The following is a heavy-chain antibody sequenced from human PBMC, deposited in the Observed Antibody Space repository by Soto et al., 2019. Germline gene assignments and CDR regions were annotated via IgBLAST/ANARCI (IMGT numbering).Heavy chain of an antibody. Sequence: GGSLRLSCAASGFTFSSYAMSWVRQAPGKGLEWVSAISGSGGSTYYADSVKGRFTISRDNSKNTLYLQMNSMRAEDTAVYYCAKDYDFWSGYYTDFDYWGQGTLVTVSS. CDR3: AKDYDFWSGYYTDFDY. D-gene: IGHD3-3*01. J-gene: IGHJ4*02. CDR1: GFTFSSYA. CDR2: ISGSGGST. V-gene: IGHV3-23*01.